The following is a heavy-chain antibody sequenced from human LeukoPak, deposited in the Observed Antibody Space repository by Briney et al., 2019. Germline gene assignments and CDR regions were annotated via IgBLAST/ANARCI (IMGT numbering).Heavy chain of an antibody. CDR3: ARPPYCSSTSCSDAFDI. J-gene: IGHJ3*02. D-gene: IGHD2-2*01. V-gene: IGHV4-34*01. CDR2: INHSGST. Sequence: SETLSLTCAVYGGSFSSYYWSWIRQPPGKGLEWIGEINHSGSTNYNPSLKSRVTISVDTSKNQFSLKLSSVTAADTAVYYCARPPYCSSTSCSDAFDIWGQGTMVTVSS. CDR1: GGSFSSYY.